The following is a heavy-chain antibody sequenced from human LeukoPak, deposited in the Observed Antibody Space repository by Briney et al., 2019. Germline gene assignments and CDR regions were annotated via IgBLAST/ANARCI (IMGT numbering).Heavy chain of an antibody. Sequence: EESLKISCKGSGYSFTSYWIGWVRQMPGKGLEWMGIIYPGDSDTRYSPSFQGQVTISADKSISTAYLQWSSLKASDTAIYYCARHCWQPPGWFDPWGQGTLVTAPS. CDR1: GYSFTSYW. CDR2: IYPGDSDT. D-gene: IGHD6-13*01. V-gene: IGHV5-51*01. J-gene: IGHJ5*02. CDR3: ARHCWQPPGWFDP.